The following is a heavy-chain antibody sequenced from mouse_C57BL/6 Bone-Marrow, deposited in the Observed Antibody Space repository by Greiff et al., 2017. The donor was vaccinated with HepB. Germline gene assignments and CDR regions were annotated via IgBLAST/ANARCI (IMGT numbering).Heavy chain of an antibody. CDR3: ARDRWYFDV. V-gene: IGHV1-76*01. CDR1: GYTFTDYY. CDR2: IYPGSGNT. Sequence: VMLVESGAELVRPGASVKLSCKASGYTFTDYYINWVKQRPGQGLEWIARIYPGSGNTYYNEKFKGKATLTAEKSSSTAYMQLSSLTSEDSAVYFCARDRWYFDVWGTGTTVTVSS. J-gene: IGHJ1*03.